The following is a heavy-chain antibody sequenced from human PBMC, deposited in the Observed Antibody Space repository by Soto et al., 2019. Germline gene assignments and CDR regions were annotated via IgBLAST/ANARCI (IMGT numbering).Heavy chain of an antibody. D-gene: IGHD3-3*01. CDR3: AKDLSRISIFLYAAFDI. J-gene: IGHJ3*02. CDR2: ITWDGHKT. CDR1: GCDGDGDG. Sequence: GRSLRLCCGACGCDGDGDGMHCVRQPPGQGLEWVSVITWDGHKTYYSDSVKGRFTVSRDNTRNSLYLQMDSLGTEDTGLYYCAKDLSRISIFLYAAFDIWGPGTMVTV. V-gene: IGHV3-43*01.